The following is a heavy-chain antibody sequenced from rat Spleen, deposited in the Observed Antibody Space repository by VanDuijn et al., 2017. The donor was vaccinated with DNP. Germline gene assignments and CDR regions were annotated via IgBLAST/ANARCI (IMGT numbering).Heavy chain of an antibody. CDR2: IGSDGYAP. CDR1: SLTLSDFN. Sequence: EVQLVESGGGLVQPGRSLKLSCPASSLTLSDFNMAWVRQAPTRGLEWVAYIGSDGYAPYYGVSVKGRFTISRDNAKSTLYLQMNSLRSEDMATYYCIRWNSGHFDYWGQGVMVTVSS. V-gene: IGHV5-22*01. CDR3: IRWNSGHFDY. J-gene: IGHJ2*01. D-gene: IGHD4-3*01.